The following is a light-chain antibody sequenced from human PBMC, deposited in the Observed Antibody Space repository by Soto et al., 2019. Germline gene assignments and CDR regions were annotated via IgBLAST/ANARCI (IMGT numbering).Light chain of an antibody. Sequence: EIVLTQSPATLSLSPGERATLSCRASQSVSSYLAWYQQKPGQAPRLLIYDASNRATGIPDSFSGSGSGTDFTLTIGSREPEDFAVYYCQQRSNWPLYTFRQGTKLEIK. CDR2: DAS. V-gene: IGKV3-11*01. J-gene: IGKJ2*01. CDR1: QSVSSY. CDR3: QQRSNWPLYT.